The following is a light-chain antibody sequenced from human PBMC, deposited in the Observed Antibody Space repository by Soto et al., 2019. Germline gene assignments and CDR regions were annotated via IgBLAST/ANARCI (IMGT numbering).Light chain of an antibody. Sequence: QSVLTQPASVSGSPGQSITISCTGTSSDVGGYNYVSWYQQHPGKAPKLMIYEVSNRPSGVSNRFSGSKSGNTASLTISGPQAEDEADYYCSSYTSSSTLVVLGGGTKL. CDR3: SSYTSSSTLVV. V-gene: IGLV2-14*01. CDR1: SSDVGGYNY. CDR2: EVS. J-gene: IGLJ2*01.